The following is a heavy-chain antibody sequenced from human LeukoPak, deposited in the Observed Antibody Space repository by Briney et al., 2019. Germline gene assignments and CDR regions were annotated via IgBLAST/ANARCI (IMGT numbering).Heavy chain of an antibody. J-gene: IGHJ3*02. CDR3: ARGGVVWYDVFDI. Sequence: ASVKVSCKASGYSFTSYYIHGVRQAPGQGPEWMGIINSSGGSTSYAQKLQGRVTVTRDVSTNTVYMELRNLRSEDTGVYYCARGGVVWYDVFDIWGQGTMVTVSS. CDR2: INSSGGST. CDR1: GYSFTSYY. D-gene: IGHD2-8*02. V-gene: IGHV1-46*04.